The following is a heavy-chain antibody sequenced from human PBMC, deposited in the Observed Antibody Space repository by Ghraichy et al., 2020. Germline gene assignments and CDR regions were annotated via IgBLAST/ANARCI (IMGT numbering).Heavy chain of an antibody. D-gene: IGHD5-18*01. CDR2: ISSSSSTI. CDR1: GFTFSSYS. CDR3: ARGGDTGYSYGLYYYYYGMDV. V-gene: IGHV3-48*02. J-gene: IGHJ6*02. Sequence: GGSLRLSCAASGFTFSSYSMNWVRQAPGKGLEWVSYISSSSSTIYYADSVKGRFTISRDNAKNSLYLQMNSLRDEDTAVYYCARGGDTGYSYGLYYYYYGMDVWGQGTTVTVSS.